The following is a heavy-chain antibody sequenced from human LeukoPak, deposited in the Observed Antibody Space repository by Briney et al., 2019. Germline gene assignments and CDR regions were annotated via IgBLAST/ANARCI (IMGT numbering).Heavy chain of an antibody. D-gene: IGHD4-17*01. CDR2: INHSGST. J-gene: IGHJ4*02. V-gene: IGHV4-34*01. Sequence: SETLSLTCSVYGGSFSGYYWSWIRQPPRKGREWIGGINHSGSTNYNPSLKSRVTISVDTSKNQFSLKLSSVTAADTAVYYCAREDYGDYGLDYWGQGTLVTVSS. CDR1: GGSFSGYY. CDR3: AREDYGDYGLDY.